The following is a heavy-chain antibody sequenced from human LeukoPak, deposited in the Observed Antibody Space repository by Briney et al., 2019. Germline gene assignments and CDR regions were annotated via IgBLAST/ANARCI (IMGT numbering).Heavy chain of an antibody. Sequence: GGSLRLSCAASGFTFSSYAMSWVRQAPGKGLEWVSAISGSGGSTYYADSVKGRLTISRDNSKNTLYLQMNSLRAEDTAVYYCAKDEKWLRYNWFDPWGQGTLVTVSS. CDR1: GFTFSSYA. CDR2: ISGSGGST. D-gene: IGHD5-12*01. CDR3: AKDEKWLRYNWFDP. V-gene: IGHV3-23*01. J-gene: IGHJ5*02.